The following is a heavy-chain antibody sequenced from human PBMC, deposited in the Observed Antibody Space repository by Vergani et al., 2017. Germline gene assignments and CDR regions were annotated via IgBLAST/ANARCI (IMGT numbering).Heavy chain of an antibody. CDR3: AREYCSSTSCYYMDV. Sequence: EKQLVQSGSETKKPGPSLKISCKGSGYSFTSYWIGWVRQMPGKGLEWMGIIYPGDSDTRDSPSVQGQVTISADKSISTADLQWSSLKASDTAMYYCAREYCSSTSCYYMDVWGKGTTVTVSS. V-gene: IGHV5-51*01. D-gene: IGHD2-2*01. CDR1: GYSFTSYW. CDR2: IYPGDSDT. J-gene: IGHJ6*03.